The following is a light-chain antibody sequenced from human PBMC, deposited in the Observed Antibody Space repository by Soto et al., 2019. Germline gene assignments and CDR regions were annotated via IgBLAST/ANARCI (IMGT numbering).Light chain of an antibody. CDR2: GAS. CDR3: QQDYNLPWT. J-gene: IGKJ1*01. CDR1: QSVSSSY. Sequence: EIVMTQSPATLSLSPGERATLSCRASQSVSSSYLSWYQQTPGQAPRLLIYGASIRATGIPARFSGSGSGPAFTLTISGLQPEDFAVYYCQQDYNLPWTFGQGIKVEIK. V-gene: IGKV3D-7*01.